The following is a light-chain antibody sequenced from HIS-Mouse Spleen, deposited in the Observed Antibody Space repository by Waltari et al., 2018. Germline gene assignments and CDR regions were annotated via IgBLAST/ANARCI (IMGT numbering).Light chain of an antibody. V-gene: IGLV3-1*01. Sequence: SYELTQPPSVSVSPGQTARITCSGDALPKKYACWYQQKPGQSPVLVLDQDSKRPSGIPDRFSGSNSGNTATLTISGTQAMDEADYYCQAWDSSTVVFGGGTKLTVL. CDR1: ALPKKY. J-gene: IGLJ2*01. CDR3: QAWDSSTVV. CDR2: QDS.